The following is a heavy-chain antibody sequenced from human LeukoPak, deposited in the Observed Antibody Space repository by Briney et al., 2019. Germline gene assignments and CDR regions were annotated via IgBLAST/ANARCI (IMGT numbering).Heavy chain of an antibody. CDR1: GFTFSSYA. J-gene: IGHJ3*02. D-gene: IGHD4-23*01. CDR3: ARATGVDYGGNSEAFDI. V-gene: IGHV3-23*01. Sequence: GGSLRLSCAASGFTFSSYAMSWVRQAPGKGLEWVSAISGSGGSTYYADSVKGRFTISRDNSKNTLYLQMNSLRAEDTAVYYCARATGVDYGGNSEAFDIWGQGTMVTVSS. CDR2: ISGSGGST.